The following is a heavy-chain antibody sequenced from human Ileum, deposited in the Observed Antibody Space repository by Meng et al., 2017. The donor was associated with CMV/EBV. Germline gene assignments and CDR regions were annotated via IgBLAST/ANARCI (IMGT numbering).Heavy chain of an antibody. CDR2: IYYSGST. CDR3: ARKDHYFDY. J-gene: IGHJ4*02. Sequence: WVRQAPGKGLEWIGSIYYSGSTYYNPSLKSRVTISVDTSKNQFSLKLSSVTAADTAVYYCARKDHYFDYWGQGTLVTVSS. V-gene: IGHV4-39*01.